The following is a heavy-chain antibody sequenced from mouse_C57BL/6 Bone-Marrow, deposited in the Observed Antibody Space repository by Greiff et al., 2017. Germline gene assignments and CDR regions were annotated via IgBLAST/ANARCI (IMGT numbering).Heavy chain of an antibody. CDR1: GFTFSDYY. CDR2: ISNGGGST. V-gene: IGHV5-12*01. D-gene: IGHD1-1*01. Sequence: EVMLVESGGGLVQPGGSLKLSCAASGFTFSDYYMYWVRQTPEKRLEWVAYISNGGGSTYYPDTVKGRFTISRDNAKNTLYLQMSRLKSEDTAMYYCARPYTTNWYFDVWGTGTTVTVSS. CDR3: ARPYTTNWYFDV. J-gene: IGHJ1*03.